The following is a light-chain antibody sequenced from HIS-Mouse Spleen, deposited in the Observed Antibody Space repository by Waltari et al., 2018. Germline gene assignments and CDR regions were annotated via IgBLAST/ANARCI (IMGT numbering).Light chain of an antibody. J-gene: IGKJ4*01. CDR2: DAS. Sequence: EIVLTQSPATLSLSPGERATLSCRASQSVSSYLAWYQQKPGQAHRLLIYDASNRATGSPARFSGSGSGTDFTLTISSLEPEDFAVYYCQQRSNWPPLTFGGGTKVEIK. CDR3: QQRSNWPPLT. CDR1: QSVSSY. V-gene: IGKV3-11*01.